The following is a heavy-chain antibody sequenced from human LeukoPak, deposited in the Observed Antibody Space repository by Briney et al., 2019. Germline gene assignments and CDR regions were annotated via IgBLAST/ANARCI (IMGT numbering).Heavy chain of an antibody. Sequence: HEASVKVSCKASGGTFSSYAISWVRQAPGQGLEWMGGIIPIFGTANYAQKFQGRVTITTDESTSTAYMELSSLRSEDAAVYYCARAPTHSYYYYMDVWGKGTTVTVSS. CDR2: IIPIFGTA. V-gene: IGHV1-69*05. CDR3: ARAPTHSYYYYMDV. J-gene: IGHJ6*03. CDR1: GGTFSSYA.